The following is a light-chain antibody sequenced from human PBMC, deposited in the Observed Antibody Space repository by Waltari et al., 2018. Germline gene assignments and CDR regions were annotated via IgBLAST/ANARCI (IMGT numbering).Light chain of an antibody. CDR1: QFGHNY. V-gene: IGLV3-1*01. CDR2: KDD. J-gene: IGLJ2*01. Sequence: SYELTQPPSVSVSPGQTATNTCSADQFGHNYAYWYQQKSGQSPVLVIYKDDKRPSALAERFSGSNSGNTATLTISGTQAMDEADYYCQAWDSGTVVFGGGTKLTVL. CDR3: QAWDSGTVV.